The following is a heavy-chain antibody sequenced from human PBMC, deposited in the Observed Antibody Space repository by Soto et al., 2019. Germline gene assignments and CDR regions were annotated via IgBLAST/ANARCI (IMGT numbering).Heavy chain of an antibody. J-gene: IGHJ4*02. CDR3: AKGRSGSYYTCFDF. D-gene: IGHD3-10*01. Sequence: GGSLRLSCAASGFTFSSYAMSWVRQAPGKGLEWVSSIVGSGETTYYADSVQGRFTISRDTSKNTLYLQMNSLRAEDTAVYYCAKGRSGSYYTCFDFWGQGTVVTVSS. CDR1: GFTFSSYA. V-gene: IGHV3-23*01. CDR2: IVGSGETT.